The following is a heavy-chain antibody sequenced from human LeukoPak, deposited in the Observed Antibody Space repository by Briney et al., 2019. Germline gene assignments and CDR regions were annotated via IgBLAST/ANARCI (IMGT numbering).Heavy chain of an antibody. CDR1: GFTFDDYA. Sequence: GGSLRLSCAASGFTFDDYAMHWVRQAPGKGLEWVSGISWNSGSVGYADSVKGRFTISRDNAKNSLYLQMNSLRAEDTALYYCAKAILDMTTVTSFDYWGRGTLVTVSS. CDR2: ISWNSGSV. CDR3: AKAILDMTTVTSFDY. J-gene: IGHJ4*02. V-gene: IGHV3-9*01. D-gene: IGHD4-17*01.